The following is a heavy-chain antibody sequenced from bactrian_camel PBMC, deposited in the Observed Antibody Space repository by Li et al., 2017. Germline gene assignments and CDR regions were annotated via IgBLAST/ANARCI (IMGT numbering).Heavy chain of an antibody. CDR1: GYMPSTTC. J-gene: IGHJ6*01. Sequence: HVQLVESGGGSVQAGGSLTLSCVASGYMPSTTCMGWFRQRPGKDREGLAVLWIGGATTSYADSVKGRFTCSRENTKNTMYLQMNSLKPEDTAMYYCTRDRGLAVPAGSFDYWAQGTQVTVS. V-gene: IGHV3S1*01. CDR2: LWIGGATT. D-gene: IGHD6*01. CDR3: TRDRGLAVPAGSFDY.